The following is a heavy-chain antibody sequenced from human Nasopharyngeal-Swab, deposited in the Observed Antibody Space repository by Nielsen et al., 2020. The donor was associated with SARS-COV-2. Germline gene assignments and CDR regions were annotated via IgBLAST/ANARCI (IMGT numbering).Heavy chain of an antibody. CDR1: GGSISSSSYY. V-gene: IGHV4-39*07. J-gene: IGHJ4*02. CDR3: ARLGGVVAGPLYYFDY. D-gene: IGHD6-19*01. Sequence: SETLSLTCTVSGGSISSSSYYWGWIRQPPGKGLEWIGSIYYSGSTYYNPSLKSRVTISVDTSKNQFSLKLSSVTAADTAVYHCARLGGVVAGPLYYFDYWGQGTLVTVSS. CDR2: IYYSGST.